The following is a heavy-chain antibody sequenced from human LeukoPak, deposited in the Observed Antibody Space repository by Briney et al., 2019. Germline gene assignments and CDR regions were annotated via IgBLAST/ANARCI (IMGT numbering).Heavy chain of an antibody. CDR3: AGYDPGDHYFEY. CDR1: GGSISSSNSY. CDR2: IYYSGTT. V-gene: IGHV4-39*01. D-gene: IGHD4-17*01. Sequence: ASETLSLTCTVSGGSISSSNSYWGWVRQPQGKGLEWIGSIYYSGTTYYSPSLKSRVTISIDSSRNQLSLKLTSATAADTAVYFCAGYDPGDHYFEYWGQGNLVTVSS. J-gene: IGHJ4*02.